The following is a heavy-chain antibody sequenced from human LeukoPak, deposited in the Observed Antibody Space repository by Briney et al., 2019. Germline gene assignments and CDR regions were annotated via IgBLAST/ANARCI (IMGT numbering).Heavy chain of an antibody. CDR2: ISGSGGNT. CDR1: GFTFNLYA. V-gene: IGHV3-23*01. J-gene: IGHJ3*01. CDR3: ARGDDYGGPDTFDV. Sequence: GGSLRLSCAASGFTFNLYALSWVRQAPGKGLEWVSAISGSGGNTYYADSVRGRFTISSDKTKNTLYLQMNSLRVDDTALYYCARGDDYGGPDTFDVWGQGTMVTVSS. D-gene: IGHD4/OR15-4a*01.